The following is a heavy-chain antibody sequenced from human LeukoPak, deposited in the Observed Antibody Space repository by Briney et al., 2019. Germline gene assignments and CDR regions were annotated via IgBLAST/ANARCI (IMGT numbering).Heavy chain of an antibody. CDR1: GYTFISYM. J-gene: IGHJ4*02. Sequence: ASVTVSCKASGYTFISYMITWVRQAPGHGLEWMGWISTYNGQTNYAPNLQDRVKMTTDRSTSTAYMELRNLRSDDTAVYYCARTTIIVADSDHWGQGTLVTVSS. D-gene: IGHD3-22*01. CDR3: ARTTIIVADSDH. CDR2: ISTYNGQT. V-gene: IGHV1-18*01.